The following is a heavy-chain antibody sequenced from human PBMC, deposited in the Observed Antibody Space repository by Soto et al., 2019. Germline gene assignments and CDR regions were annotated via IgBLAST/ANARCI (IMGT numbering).Heavy chain of an antibody. V-gene: IGHV3-72*01. CDR2: SRDKVHSHTT. D-gene: IGHD5-12*01. CDR3: ARGVVSTGYFDY. J-gene: IGHJ4*02. CDR1: GFTFSDNY. Sequence: EVQLAESGGGLVQPGGSLRLSCAASGFTFSDNYRDGVGRPPGRGLEWVGRSRDKVHSHTTEYAASVKGRFTISRGDSENSLYLQMNSLKTEDTAVYYCARGVVSTGYFDYWGQGTLVTVSS.